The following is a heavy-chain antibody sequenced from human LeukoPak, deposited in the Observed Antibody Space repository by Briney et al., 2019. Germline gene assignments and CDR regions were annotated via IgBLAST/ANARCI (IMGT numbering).Heavy chain of an antibody. D-gene: IGHD6-19*01. Sequence: GGSLRLSCEVSRFSFSSYAMTWFRQAPGKGLEWVSAISGRGDRTSYADSVKGRVTISRDNSKNTVYLQMNSLRAGDTAVYYCAKEDSRGWLWGQGTLVTVSS. CDR3: AKEDSRGWL. J-gene: IGHJ4*02. CDR1: RFSFSSYA. V-gene: IGHV3-23*01. CDR2: ISGRGDRT.